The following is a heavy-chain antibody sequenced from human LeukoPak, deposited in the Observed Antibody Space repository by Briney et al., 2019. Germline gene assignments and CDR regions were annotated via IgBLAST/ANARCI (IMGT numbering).Heavy chain of an antibody. CDR2: INPNSGGT. CDR1: GYTFTGYY. Sequence: ASVKVSCKASGYTFTGYYMHWVRQAPGQGLEWMGWINPNSGGTSYAQKFQGSVTMTRDTSISTAYMELTRLNSDDTAVYYCAKNMGYGDYWYFDLWGRGTLVTVSS. J-gene: IGHJ2*01. V-gene: IGHV1-2*02. CDR3: AKNMGYGDYWYFDL. D-gene: IGHD4-17*01.